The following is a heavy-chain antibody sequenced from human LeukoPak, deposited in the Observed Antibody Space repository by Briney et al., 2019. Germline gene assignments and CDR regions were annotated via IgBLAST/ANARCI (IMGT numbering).Heavy chain of an antibody. CDR2: INPNSGGT. D-gene: IGHD1-26*01. V-gene: IGHV1-2*02. Sequence: ASVKVSCKASGYIFTGYDMHWVRQAPGQGLEWIGWINPNSGGTNSAQKFQGRVTMTRDTSISTAYMELSRLTSDDTAVYYCARHPYSGSYHFDYWGQGTLVTVSS. CDR3: ARHPYSGSYHFDY. J-gene: IGHJ4*02. CDR1: GYIFTGYD.